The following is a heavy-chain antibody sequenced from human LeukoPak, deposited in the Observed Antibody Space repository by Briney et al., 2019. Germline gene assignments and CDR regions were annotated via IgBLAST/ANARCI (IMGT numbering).Heavy chain of an antibody. CDR2: IYPGDSDT. D-gene: IGHD5-18*01. CDR1: GYSFTSYW. J-gene: IGHJ6*02. Sequence: GESLKISCKGSGYSFTSYWIGWVRQMPGKGLEWMGIIYPGDSDTRYSPSFQGQVTISADKSISTAYLQWSSLKASDTAMYYCARRVRYSYGLSGLYYGMDVWGQGTTVTVSS. V-gene: IGHV5-51*01. CDR3: ARRVRYSYGLSGLYYGMDV.